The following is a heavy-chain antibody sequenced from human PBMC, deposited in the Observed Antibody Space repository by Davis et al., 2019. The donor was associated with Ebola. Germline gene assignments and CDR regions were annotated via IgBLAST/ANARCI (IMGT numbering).Heavy chain of an antibody. CDR2: ISGSGGST. J-gene: IGHJ6*02. CDR1: GFTFSSYA. Sequence: PGGSLRLSCAASGFTFSSYAMSWVRQAPGKGLEWVSAISGSGGSTYYADSVKGRSTISRDNSKNTLYLQMNSLRAEDTAVYYCAKVYYDFWSGYYTAYYYYYGMDVWGQGTTVTVSS. V-gene: IGHV3-23*01. CDR3: AKVYYDFWSGYYTAYYYYYGMDV. D-gene: IGHD3-3*01.